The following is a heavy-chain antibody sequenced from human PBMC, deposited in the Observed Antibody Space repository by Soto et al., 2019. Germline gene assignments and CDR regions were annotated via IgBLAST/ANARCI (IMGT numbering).Heavy chain of an antibody. V-gene: IGHV4-34*01. Sequence: SETLSLTCAVYGGSFSGCYWSWIRQPPGKGLEWIGEINHSGSTNYNPSLKSRVTISVDTSKNQFSLKLSSVTAADTAVYYCASPQGWYSPRLGDWFDPWGQGTLVTVSS. CDR1: GGSFSGCY. CDR3: ASPQGWYSPRLGDWFDP. J-gene: IGHJ5*02. CDR2: INHSGST. D-gene: IGHD6-19*01.